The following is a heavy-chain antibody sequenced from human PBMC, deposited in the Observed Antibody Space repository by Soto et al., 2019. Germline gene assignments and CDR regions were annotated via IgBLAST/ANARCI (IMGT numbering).Heavy chain of an antibody. D-gene: IGHD5-12*01. CDR1: GGTFSSYA. CDR3: VRVVAIPGYPDN. J-gene: IGHJ4*02. Sequence: QVQLVQSGAEVRQPASSVKVSCKTAGGTFSSYAISWGRQAPGQGLEWMGGIVPIVDTSTYAQKFQGRVTITADEFTSTVYMELSSLRSDDTAVYYCVRVVAIPGYPDNWGQGTLVTVSS. V-gene: IGHV1-69*12. CDR2: IVPIVDTS.